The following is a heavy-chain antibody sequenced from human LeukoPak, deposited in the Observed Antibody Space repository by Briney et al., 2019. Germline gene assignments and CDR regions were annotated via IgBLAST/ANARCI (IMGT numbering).Heavy chain of an antibody. J-gene: IGHJ6*03. CDR3: ATVTTHGVRGVRYYYYYYMDV. V-gene: IGHV1-24*01. Sequence: VASVKVSCKASGYTFTGYYMHWVRQAPGKGLEWMGGFDPEDGETIYAQKFQGRVTMTEDTSTDTAYMELSSLRSEDTAVYYCATVTTHGVRGVRYYYYYYMDVWGKGTTVTVSS. D-gene: IGHD3-10*01. CDR2: FDPEDGET. CDR1: GYTFTGYY.